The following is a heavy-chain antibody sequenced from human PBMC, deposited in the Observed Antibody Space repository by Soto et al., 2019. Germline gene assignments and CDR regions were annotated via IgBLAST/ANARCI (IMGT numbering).Heavy chain of an antibody. D-gene: IGHD1-26*01. CDR2: IWYDGSNK. J-gene: IGHJ6*02. CDR1: GFTFSSYG. Sequence: QVQLVESGGGVVQPGRSLRLSCAASGFTFSSYGMHWVRQAPGKGLEWVTVIWYDGSNKYYADSVKGRFTISRDNSKNTLYLQMNSLRAEDKAVYYCARASKLLYYSDGMDVWGQGTTVTVSS. V-gene: IGHV3-33*01. CDR3: ARASKLLYYSDGMDV.